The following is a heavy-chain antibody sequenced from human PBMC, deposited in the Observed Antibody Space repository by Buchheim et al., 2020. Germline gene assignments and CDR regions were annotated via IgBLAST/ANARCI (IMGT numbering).Heavy chain of an antibody. CDR1: GFTFSSYG. CDR2: ISYDGSNK. D-gene: IGHD6-6*01. J-gene: IGHJ6*02. CDR3: TRDRPYSSSSAYYYYGMDV. Sequence: VQLVESGGGVVQPGRSLGLSCAASGFTFSSYGMYWCRTAPVNGLEWVAVISYDGSNKYYADSVKGRFTISRDNSKNTLYLQMNSLRAEDTAVYYCTRDRPYSSSSAYYYYGMDVWGQGTT. V-gene: IGHV3-30-3*01.